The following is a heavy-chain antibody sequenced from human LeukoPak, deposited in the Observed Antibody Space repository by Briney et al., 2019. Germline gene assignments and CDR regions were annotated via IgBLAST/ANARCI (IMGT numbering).Heavy chain of an antibody. CDR3: AKDRWGSGGSCYDY. V-gene: IGHV3-23*01. D-gene: IGHD2-15*01. CDR2: ISASGGST. Sequence: GGSLRLSCAASGFTFSSYAMSWVRQAPGKGLEWVSAISASGGSTNYADSVKGRFTISRDTSKDTLYLQMNSLRAEDTAVYYCAKDRWGSGGSCYDYWGQGTLVTVSS. J-gene: IGHJ4*02. CDR1: GFTFSSYA.